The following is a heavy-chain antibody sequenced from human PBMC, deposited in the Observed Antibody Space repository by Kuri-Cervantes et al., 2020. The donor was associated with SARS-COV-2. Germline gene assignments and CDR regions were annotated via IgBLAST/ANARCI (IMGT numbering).Heavy chain of an antibody. D-gene: IGHD6-13*01. V-gene: IGHV3-74*01. CDR2: INSDGSST. Sequence: GGSLRLSCAASGFTFSSYWMHWVRQAPGKGLVWVSRINSDGSSTSYADSVKGRFTISRDNAKNTLYLQMNSLRAEDTAVYYCARGIGIAAAGHWGHGTLVTVSS. J-gene: IGHJ4*01. CDR1: GFTFSSYW. CDR3: ARGIGIAAAGH.